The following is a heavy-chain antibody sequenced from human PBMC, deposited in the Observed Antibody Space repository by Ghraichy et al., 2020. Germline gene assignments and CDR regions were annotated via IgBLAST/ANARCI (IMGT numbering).Heavy chain of an antibody. J-gene: IGHJ3*02. Sequence: GGSLRLSCTASGFTFNSYAMNWVRQAPGKGLEWVSGIGMTGTSTYYADSVKGPFTISRDNSKNTVFLQMNSLRAEDTAVYYCAKDSAAVAGKRGGFDIWGKGTMVTVSS. V-gene: IGHV3-23*01. CDR2: IGMTGTST. D-gene: IGHD6-19*01. CDR3: AKDSAAVAGKRGGFDI. CDR1: GFTFNSYA.